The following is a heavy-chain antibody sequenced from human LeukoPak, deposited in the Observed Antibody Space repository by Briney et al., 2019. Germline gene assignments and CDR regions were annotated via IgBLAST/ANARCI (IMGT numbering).Heavy chain of an antibody. J-gene: IGHJ4*02. CDR3: ARDKEDYYGSGSFDY. D-gene: IGHD3-10*01. CDR1: GYTLTNYG. CDR2: ISAFNGNT. Sequence: GASVKVSCKASGYTLTNYGISWVRQVPGQGLEWMGWISAFNGNTNFAQKFQGRVTMTIDTSTSTAYMELRSLRSDDTAVYYCARDKEDYYGSGSFDYWGQGTLVTVSS. V-gene: IGHV1-18*01.